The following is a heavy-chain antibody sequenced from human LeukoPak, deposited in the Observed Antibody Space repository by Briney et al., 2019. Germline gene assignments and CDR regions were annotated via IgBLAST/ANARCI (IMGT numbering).Heavy chain of an antibody. V-gene: IGHV1-69-2*01. CDR1: GYTFTDYY. CDR2: VDPEDGET. Sequence: ASVKISCKVSGYTFTDYYMHWVQQAPGKGLEWMGLVDPEDGETIYAEKFQGRVTITADTSTDTAYMELSSLRSEDTAVYYCARAVVRGVRGGGYWGQGTLVTVSS. J-gene: IGHJ4*02. D-gene: IGHD3-10*01. CDR3: ARAVVRGVRGGGY.